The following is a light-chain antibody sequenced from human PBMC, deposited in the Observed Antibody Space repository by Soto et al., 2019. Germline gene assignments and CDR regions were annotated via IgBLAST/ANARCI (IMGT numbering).Light chain of an antibody. J-gene: IGKJ4*01. CDR2: TSS. CDR3: QKHDYAPLT. Sequence: DIQMTQSPSSLSASVGDRVTITCRASQGIRNYLSWYQQKPGEVPRLLIYTSSTLQSGVPSRFSGSGSGTEFTITISSLQPEDVATYYCQKHDYAPLTFGGGTKVEIK. CDR1: QGIRNY. V-gene: IGKV1-27*01.